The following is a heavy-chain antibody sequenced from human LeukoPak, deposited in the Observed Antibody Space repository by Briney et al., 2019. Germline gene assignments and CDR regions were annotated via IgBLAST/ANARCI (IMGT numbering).Heavy chain of an antibody. D-gene: IGHD3-10*01. CDR1: GYTFTRYY. J-gene: IGHJ6*03. CDR2: IIPIFGTA. Sequence: SVKVSCKASGYTFTRYYMHWVRQAPGQGLEWMGGIIPIFGTANYAQKFQGRVTITADKSTNTAYMELSSLRSEDTAIYYCARAIRGSKIASRYYFYYMDVWGTGTTVTVSS. V-gene: IGHV1-69*06. CDR3: ARAIRGSKIASRYYFYYMDV.